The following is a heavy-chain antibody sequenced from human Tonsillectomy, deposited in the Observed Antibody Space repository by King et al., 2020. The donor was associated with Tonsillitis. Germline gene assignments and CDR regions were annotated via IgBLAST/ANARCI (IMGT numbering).Heavy chain of an antibody. J-gene: IGHJ3*02. CDR1: GFTFDDYA. V-gene: IGHV3-9*01. CDR3: YSLGMATTNDAFDI. CDR2: IIWNSGSI. D-gene: IGHD5-24*01. Sequence: VQLVESGGGLVQPGRSLRLSCAASGFTFDDYAMHWVRQAPGKGLEWVSGIIWNSGSIGYADSVKGRFTISRDNAKNSLYLQMNSLRAEDTALYYCYSLGMATTNDAFDIWGQGTMVTVSS.